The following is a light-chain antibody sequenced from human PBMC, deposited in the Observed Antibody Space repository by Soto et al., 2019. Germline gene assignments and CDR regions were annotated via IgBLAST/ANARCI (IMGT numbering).Light chain of an antibody. CDR3: QSYDSSLSGSTV. J-gene: IGLJ3*02. V-gene: IGLV1-40*01. CDR2: GNS. CDR1: SSNIGAGYD. Sequence: QSALTQPPSVSGAPGQRVTISCTGSSSNIGAGYDVHWYQQLPGTAPKLLIYGNSNRPSGVPDRFSGSKSGTSASLAITGLQAEDEAEYYCQSYDSSLSGSTVFGGGTKLTVL.